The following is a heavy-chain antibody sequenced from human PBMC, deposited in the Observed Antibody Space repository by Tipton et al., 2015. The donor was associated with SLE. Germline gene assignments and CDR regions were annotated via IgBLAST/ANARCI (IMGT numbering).Heavy chain of an antibody. J-gene: IGHJ1*01. D-gene: IGHD3-16*01. CDR1: GGSISRYY. Sequence: LRLSCTVSGGSISRYYWSWIRQPPGKGLEWIGYIFYNGRTYYNPSHSSRVTMSVDTSNDQFSLILTSVTAADTAVYYCVRWGGDWGPGTLVTVSS. V-gene: IGHV4-59*08. CDR2: IFYNGRT. CDR3: VRWGGD.